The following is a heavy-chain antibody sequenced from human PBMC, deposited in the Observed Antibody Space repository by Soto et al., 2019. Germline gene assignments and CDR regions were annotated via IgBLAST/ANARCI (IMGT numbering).Heavy chain of an antibody. CDR3: VRESIRATTGPC. J-gene: IGHJ4*02. V-gene: IGHV3-48*01. CDR1: GFTFSTSS. D-gene: IGHD1-1*01. CDR2: TRFSGGII. Sequence: EAQLVESGGGLVQPGGSLRLSCAASGFTFSTSSMSWVRQAPGKGLEWVSYTRFSGGIIYYADSVRGRFAISRDNAKNSLYLEMNSLRAEDTAVYYCVRESIRATTGPCWGQGTLVTVSS.